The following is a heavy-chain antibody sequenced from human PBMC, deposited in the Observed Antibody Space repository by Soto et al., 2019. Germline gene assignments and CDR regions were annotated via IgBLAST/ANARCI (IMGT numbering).Heavy chain of an antibody. Sequence: GGSLRLSCAASGFIVSNTYMSWVRQAPGKGLEWVSYISSGSGTIYYADSVKGRFTISRDNAKNSLSLQMNSLRDEDTAVYYCARRVTGYYYYGMDVWGQGTTVTVS. V-gene: IGHV3-48*02. J-gene: IGHJ6*02. CDR1: GFIVSNTY. CDR2: ISSGSGTI. CDR3: ARRVTGYYYYGMDV.